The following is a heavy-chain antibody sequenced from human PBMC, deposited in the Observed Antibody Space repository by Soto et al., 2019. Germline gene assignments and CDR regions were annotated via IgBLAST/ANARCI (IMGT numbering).Heavy chain of an antibody. J-gene: IGHJ5*02. D-gene: IGHD3-16*01. V-gene: IGHV4-34*01. CDR2: INHVGGT. CDR3: VRIRYQLPSSVLWLNP. CDR1: GGFLSESY. Sequence: SETLSLTCAVYGGFLSESYWTWIRQPPGKGLEWIGEINHVGGTNYNPSLKSRVTMSVDTSQNQFSLRLISVTAADTAMYFCVRIRYQLPSSVLWLNPWGQGTPVTVSS.